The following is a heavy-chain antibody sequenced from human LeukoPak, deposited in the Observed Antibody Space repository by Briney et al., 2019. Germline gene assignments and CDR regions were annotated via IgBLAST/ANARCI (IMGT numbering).Heavy chain of an antibody. CDR3: ARDYDSSGYPFF. J-gene: IGHJ4*02. Sequence: SETLSLTCTVSGGSISSSSYYWGWIRQPPGKGLEWIGYIYYSGSTNYNPSLKSRVTISVDTSKNQFSLKLSSVTAADTAVYYCARDYDSSGYPFFWGQGTLVTVSS. CDR2: IYYSGST. V-gene: IGHV4-61*01. CDR1: GGSISSSSYY. D-gene: IGHD3-22*01.